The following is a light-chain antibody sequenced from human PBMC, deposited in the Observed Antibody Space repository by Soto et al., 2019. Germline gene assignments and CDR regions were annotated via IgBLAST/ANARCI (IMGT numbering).Light chain of an antibody. V-gene: IGLV2-14*01. J-gene: IGLJ1*01. CDR2: DVS. Sequence: QSALTQPASVSGSPGQSIAISSTGTSSDVGGYNYVSWYQQHPGKAPKLMVYDVSNRPSGVSNRFSGAKSGNTASLTISGRQAEDEADYYCSSYTSSSTYVFGTGTKVTVL. CDR1: SSDVGGYNY. CDR3: SSYTSSSTYV.